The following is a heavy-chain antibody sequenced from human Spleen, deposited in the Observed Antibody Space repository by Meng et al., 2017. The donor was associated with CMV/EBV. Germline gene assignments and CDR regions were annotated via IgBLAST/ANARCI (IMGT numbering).Heavy chain of an antibody. D-gene: IGHD3-16*02. V-gene: IGHV1-69*05. Sequence: SFGSSSIMWVRQAPGQGLEWMGGITPALGTANYAQKFRDRVTITTDDSATTAYMEMSSLRSEDTAVYFCARGPRITVGGVIIWPLEDWGQGTLVTVSS. J-gene: IGHJ4*02. CDR3: ARGPRITVGGVIIWPLED. CDR1: SFGSSS. CDR2: ITPALGTA.